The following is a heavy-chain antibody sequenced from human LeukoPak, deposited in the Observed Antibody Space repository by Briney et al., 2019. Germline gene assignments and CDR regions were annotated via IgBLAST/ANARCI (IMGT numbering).Heavy chain of an antibody. D-gene: IGHD3-22*01. J-gene: IGHJ4*02. CDR3: ARHVDDSSGYYYFDY. CDR1: GDSISSGSYY. Sequence: PSQTLSLTCTVSGDSISSGSYYWSWIRQPAGKGLEWIGRIYTSGSTNYNPSLKSRVTISVDTSKNQFSLKLSSVTAADTAVYYCARHVDDSSGYYYFDYWGQGTLVTVSS. V-gene: IGHV4-61*02. CDR2: IYTSGST.